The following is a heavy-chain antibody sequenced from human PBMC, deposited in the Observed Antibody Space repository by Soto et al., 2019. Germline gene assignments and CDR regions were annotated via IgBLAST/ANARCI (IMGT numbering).Heavy chain of an antibody. CDR3: ARAAYGDYVY. Sequence: PSETLSLTCAVSGYSISSGYYWGWIRQPPGKGLEWIGSIYHSGSTYYNPSLKSRVTISVDTSKNQFSLKLSSVTAADTAVYYCARAAYGDYVYCGQGTLVTV. D-gene: IGHD4-17*01. J-gene: IGHJ4*02. CDR2: IYHSGST. CDR1: GYSISSGYY. V-gene: IGHV4-38-2*01.